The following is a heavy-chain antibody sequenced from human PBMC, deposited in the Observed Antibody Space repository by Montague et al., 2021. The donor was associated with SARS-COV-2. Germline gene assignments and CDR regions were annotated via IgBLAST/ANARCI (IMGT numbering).Heavy chain of an antibody. CDR2: ITASGGGI. CDR1: GIMFGSYA. D-gene: IGHD3-16*01. CDR3: AKEAGLFDEDN. Sequence: SLRLSSAVSGIMFGSYAMSWVRQAPGKGLEWVASITASGGGIYYADSVRGRLTISRDNSRNTLYLQLNGLRVEDTALYYCAKEAGLFDEDNWGQGTLVTVSS. J-gene: IGHJ4*02. V-gene: IGHV3-23*01.